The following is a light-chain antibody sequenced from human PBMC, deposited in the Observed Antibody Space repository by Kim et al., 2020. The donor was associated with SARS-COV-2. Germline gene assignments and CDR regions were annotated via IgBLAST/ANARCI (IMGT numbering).Light chain of an antibody. CDR1: SSDVGGYNY. V-gene: IGLV2-8*01. J-gene: IGLJ3*02. CDR2: EVS. CDR3: SSYAGSNNPV. Sequence: QSALTQPPSASGSPGQSVTISCTGTSSDVGGYNYVSWYQQHPGKAPKLMIYEVSKRPSGVPDRFSGSKSGNTASPTVSGPQAEDEADYYCSSYAGSNNPVFGGGTQLTVL.